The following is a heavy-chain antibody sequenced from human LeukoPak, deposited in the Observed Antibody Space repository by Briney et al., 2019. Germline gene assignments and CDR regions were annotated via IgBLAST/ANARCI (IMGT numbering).Heavy chain of an antibody. V-gene: IGHV1-18*01. CDR1: GYTFTSHG. J-gene: IGHJ5*02. CDR2: ISAYNGNT. Sequence: VASVKVSCKASGYTFTSHGISWVRQAPGQGLEWMGWISAYNGNTNYAQKLQGRVTMTTDTSTSTAYMELRGLRSGDTAVYYCARAVQLERRGRNWFDPWGQGTLVTVSS. D-gene: IGHD1-1*01. CDR3: ARAVQLERRGRNWFDP.